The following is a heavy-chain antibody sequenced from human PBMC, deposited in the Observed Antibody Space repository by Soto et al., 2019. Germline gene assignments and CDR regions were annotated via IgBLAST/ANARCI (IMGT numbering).Heavy chain of an antibody. D-gene: IGHD6-19*01. Sequence: QEQLVESGGGVVQPGRSLRLSCAASGFTFSNYGMHWVRQAPGKGLEWVAVIWYDGSNKYYADSVKGRFPISRDNSKNTLYLQMNSLRAEDTAVYYCARGDGWYGDYWGQGPLVTVSS. J-gene: IGHJ4*02. V-gene: IGHV3-33*01. CDR2: IWYDGSNK. CDR3: ARGDGWYGDY. CDR1: GFTFSNYG.